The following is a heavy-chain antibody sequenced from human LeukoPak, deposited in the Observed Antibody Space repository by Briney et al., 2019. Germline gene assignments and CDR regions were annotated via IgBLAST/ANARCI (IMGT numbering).Heavy chain of an antibody. Sequence: GGSLRLSCAASGFTFSNYAMHWVRQAPGKGLEWVAVISYDGINEYYTNSVKGPLSISRDSSKNTLYLKMKSLRADDTAVYYCATDRSAAVGRGSYYYYGMDVWGQGTTVTVSS. J-gene: IGHJ6*02. D-gene: IGHD6-13*01. V-gene: IGHV3-30-3*01. CDR1: GFTFSNYA. CDR3: ATDRSAAVGRGSYYYYGMDV. CDR2: ISYDGINE.